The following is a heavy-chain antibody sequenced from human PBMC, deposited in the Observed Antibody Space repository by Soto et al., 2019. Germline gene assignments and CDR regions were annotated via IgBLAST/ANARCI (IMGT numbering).Heavy chain of an antibody. CDR2: ISSSSTI. CDR3: ARDLYSSGWSLA. J-gene: IGHJ5*02. D-gene: IGHD6-19*01. V-gene: IGHV3-48*01. CDR1: GFTFSSHS. Sequence: PGRSLRLSCAASGFTFSSHSMNWVRQAPGKGLEWVSYISSSSTIYYADSVKGRFTISRDNAKNSLYLQMNSLRAEDTAVYYCARDLYSSGWSLAWGQGTLVTVSS.